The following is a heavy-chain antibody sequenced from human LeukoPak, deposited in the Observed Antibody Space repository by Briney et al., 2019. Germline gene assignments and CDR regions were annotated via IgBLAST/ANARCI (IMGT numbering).Heavy chain of an antibody. Sequence: SETLSLTCTVSGGSISSYYWSWIRQPPGKGLEWGGHIYYSGSTNYTPSLKSRVTISVDTSKNQFSLKLSSVTAADTAVYYCARHRPFFDSSGYHGDFQHWGQGTLVTVSS. CDR2: IYYSGST. CDR3: ARHRPFFDSSGYHGDFQH. D-gene: IGHD3-22*01. CDR1: GGSISSYY. J-gene: IGHJ1*01. V-gene: IGHV4-59*08.